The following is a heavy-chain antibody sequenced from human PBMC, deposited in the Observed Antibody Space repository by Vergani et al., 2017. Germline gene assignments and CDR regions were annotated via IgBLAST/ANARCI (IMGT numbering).Heavy chain of an antibody. Sequence: EVQLVESGGGLVKPGGSLRLSCAASGFTFSDFSMSWVRQAPGKGLEWVAFIGSSGPYINYADSVKGRFTISRDNSKNTLYLQMNSLRAEDTALYYCAKSGVNPGLFDYWGQGTLVTVSS. CDR2: IGSSGPYI. CDR1: GFTFSDFS. D-gene: IGHD4-23*01. CDR3: AKSGVNPGLFDY. V-gene: IGHV3-21*04. J-gene: IGHJ4*02.